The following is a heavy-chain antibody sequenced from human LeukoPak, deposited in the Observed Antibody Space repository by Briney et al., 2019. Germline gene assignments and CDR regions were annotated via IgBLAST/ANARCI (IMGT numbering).Heavy chain of an antibody. J-gene: IGHJ4*02. Sequence: PGGSLRLSCAASGFTFSSYSMNWVRQAPGKGLEWVSSISSSSSYIYYADSVKGRFTISRDNSKNTLYLQMNSLKAEDLAVYYCARGIYGGVYGFDYWGQGTLVTVSS. V-gene: IGHV3-21*04. CDR3: ARGIYGGVYGFDY. CDR2: ISSSSSYI. D-gene: IGHD3-3*01. CDR1: GFTFSSYS.